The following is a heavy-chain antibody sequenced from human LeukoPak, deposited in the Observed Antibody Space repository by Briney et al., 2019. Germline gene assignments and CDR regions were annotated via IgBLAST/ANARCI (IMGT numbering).Heavy chain of an antibody. CDR2: INPNSGGT. D-gene: IGHD4-17*01. CDR3: ARAVTTYVWYYYYYMDV. CDR1: GYTFTGYY. J-gene: IGHJ6*03. Sequence: GASVKVSCKASGYTFTGYYMHWVRQAPGQGLEWMGWINPNSGGTNYAQKFQGRVTMTRDTSISTAYMELRSLRSDDTAVYYCARAVTTYVWYYYYYMDVWGKGTTVTVSS. V-gene: IGHV1-2*02.